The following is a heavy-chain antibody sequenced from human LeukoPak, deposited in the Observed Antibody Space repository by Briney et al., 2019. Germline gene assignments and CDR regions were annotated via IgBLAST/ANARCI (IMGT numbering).Heavy chain of an antibody. CDR2: IYTSGST. CDR3: ARVTSAAAVVYYYYMDV. V-gene: IGHV4-61*02. Sequence: PSETLSLTCTVSGGSISSGSYYWSWIRQPAGKGLEWIGRIYTSGSTNYNPSLKSRVTISVDTSKNQFSLKLSSVTAADTAVYYCARVTSAAAVVYYYYMDVWGKGTTVTVSS. D-gene: IGHD6-13*01. J-gene: IGHJ6*03. CDR1: GGSISSGSYY.